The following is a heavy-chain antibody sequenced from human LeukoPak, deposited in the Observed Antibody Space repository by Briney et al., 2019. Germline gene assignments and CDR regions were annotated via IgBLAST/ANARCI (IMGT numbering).Heavy chain of an antibody. CDR1: GGSISSYY. Sequence: PSETLSLTCAVSGGSISSYYWSWIRQPPGKGLEWIGYIYYSGYTSYNPSLKSRVTISVDMSKNQFSLKLSSVTAADTAVYYCAGHDGSGYSFFDCWGQGTLVTVSS. V-gene: IGHV4-59*08. CDR3: AGHDGSGYSFFDC. CDR2: IYYSGYT. D-gene: IGHD3-22*01. J-gene: IGHJ4*02.